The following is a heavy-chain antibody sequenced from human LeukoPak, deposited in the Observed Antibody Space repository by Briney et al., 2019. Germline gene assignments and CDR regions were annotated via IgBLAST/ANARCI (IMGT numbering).Heavy chain of an antibody. Sequence: ASVKVSCKASGYTFTSYGISWVRQAPGQGLEWMGWISAYNGNTNYAQKLQGRVTMTTDTSTSTAYMELRSLRSDDTAVSYCARARNDIGYCSGGSCYLGNYYYYYMDVWGKGTTVTVSS. CDR3: ARARNDIGYCSGGSCYLGNYYYYYMDV. CDR2: ISAYNGNT. J-gene: IGHJ6*03. D-gene: IGHD2-15*01. V-gene: IGHV1-18*01. CDR1: GYTFTSYG.